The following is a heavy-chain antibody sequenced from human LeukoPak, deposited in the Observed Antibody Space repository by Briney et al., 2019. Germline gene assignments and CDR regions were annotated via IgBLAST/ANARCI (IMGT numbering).Heavy chain of an antibody. CDR2: VHHRGST. Sequence: PSETLSLTCIVSGGSINSYYWSWIRHPPGKGLEWIGYVHHRGSTSYNPSLKSRVTISEDTSKNQFSLNLKSVTAADTAVYYCARAVGAAPFDYWGQGTLVIVSS. CDR3: ARAVGAAPFDY. D-gene: IGHD2-15*01. J-gene: IGHJ4*02. CDR1: GGSINSYY. V-gene: IGHV4-59*01.